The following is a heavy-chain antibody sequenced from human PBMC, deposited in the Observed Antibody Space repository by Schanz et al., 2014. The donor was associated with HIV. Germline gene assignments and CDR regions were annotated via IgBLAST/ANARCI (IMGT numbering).Heavy chain of an antibody. J-gene: IGHJ4*02. V-gene: IGHV3-23*01. CDR1: GFTFSNFA. Sequence: DVHLLDSGGGLVQPGGSLRLSCAASGFTFSNFAMSWVRQAPGKGLEWVSSISGSGVSTFYAGSVKGRFAISRDKSKNTLYLQMNSLRVEDTAVYYCAKMARSVAANTNFDYWGQGTLVTVSS. CDR3: AKMARSVAANTNFDY. CDR2: ISGSGVST. D-gene: IGHD6-19*01.